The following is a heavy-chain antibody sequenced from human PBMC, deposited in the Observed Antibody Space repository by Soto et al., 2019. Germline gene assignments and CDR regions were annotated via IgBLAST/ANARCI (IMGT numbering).Heavy chain of an antibody. CDR3: AKEQWLVYFDY. D-gene: IGHD6-19*01. CDR1: GFTFSSYG. J-gene: IGHJ4*02. V-gene: IGHV3-30*18. Sequence: GGSLRLSCAASGFTFSSYGMHWVRQAPGNGLEWVAVISYDGSNKYYSDSVKGRFTISRDNSKNTLYLQMNSLRAEDTAVYYCAKEQWLVYFDYWGQGTLVTVSS. CDR2: ISYDGSNK.